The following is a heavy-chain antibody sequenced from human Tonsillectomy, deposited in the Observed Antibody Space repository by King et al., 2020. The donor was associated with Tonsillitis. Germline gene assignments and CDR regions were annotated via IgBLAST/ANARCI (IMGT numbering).Heavy chain of an antibody. Sequence: ITLKESGPTLVKPTQTLTLTCSFSGFSLSTTLVGVAWIRQPPGKALGGLAVIYWVVEKPYSPSLKTRLTITKDTSKNQVVLTMTNMDPVDTATYYCAHARGGGNSPLFDYWGQGTLVTVSS. CDR2: IYWVVEK. J-gene: IGHJ4*02. CDR1: GFSLSTTLVG. D-gene: IGHD4-23*01. V-gene: IGHV2-5*02. CDR3: AHARGGGNSPLFDY.